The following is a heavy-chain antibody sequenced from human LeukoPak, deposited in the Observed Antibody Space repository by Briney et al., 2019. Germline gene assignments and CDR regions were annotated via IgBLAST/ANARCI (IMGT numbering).Heavy chain of an antibody. CDR2: ISGDGGST. V-gene: IGHV3-43*02. CDR1: GFTFDDYA. D-gene: IGHD6-19*01. Sequence: PGGSLRLSCAASGFTFDDYAMHWVRQAPGKGLEWISLISGDGGSTYYADSVKGRFTISRDNSKNSLYLQMNSLRTEDTALYHCAKDRGWYDYWGQGTLVTVSS. CDR3: AKDRGWYDY. J-gene: IGHJ4*02.